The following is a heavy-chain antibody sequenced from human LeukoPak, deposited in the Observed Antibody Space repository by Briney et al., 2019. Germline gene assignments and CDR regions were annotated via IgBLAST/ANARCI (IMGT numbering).Heavy chain of an antibody. D-gene: IGHD5-24*01. V-gene: IGHV4-39*07. CDR3: ARDQRDGYSDY. CDR1: GGSISSSSYY. CDR2: IYYSGST. Sequence: PSETLSLTCTVSGGSISSSSYYWGWIRQPPGKGLEWIGSIYYSGSTYYNPSLKSRVTISVDTSKNQFSLKLSSVTAADTAVYYCARDQRDGYSDYWGQGTLVTVSS. J-gene: IGHJ4*02.